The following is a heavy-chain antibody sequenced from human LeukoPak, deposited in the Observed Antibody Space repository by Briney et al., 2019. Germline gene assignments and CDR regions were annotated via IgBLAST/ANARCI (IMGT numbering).Heavy chain of an antibody. CDR1: GFTVSRNY. CDR2: IYSGGST. V-gene: IGHV3-53*01. Sequence: GVSLRLSCAASGFTVSRNYMIRVPQAPGKGLAWVSVIYSGGSTYYADSVKGRFTISRDNSKNTLYLQMNSLRAEDTAVYYCARDRHPGADSSGYPTLPDYWGQGTLVTVSS. J-gene: IGHJ4*02. CDR3: ARDRHPGADSSGYPTLPDY. D-gene: IGHD3-22*01.